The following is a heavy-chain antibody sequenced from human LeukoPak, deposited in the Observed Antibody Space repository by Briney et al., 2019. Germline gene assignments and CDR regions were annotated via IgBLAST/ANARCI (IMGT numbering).Heavy chain of an antibody. Sequence: GRSLRLSCAASGFTFDSYAIHWVRQAPGKGLEWVAVISYDGSNKYYADSVKGRYTISRDNSKNTLYLQLNSLRPEDTAVYYCARDQLAYSGYDTLFDYWGQGSLVTVSS. CDR2: ISYDGSNK. CDR1: GFTFDSYA. D-gene: IGHD5-12*01. CDR3: ARDQLAYSGYDTLFDY. V-gene: IGHV3-30*04. J-gene: IGHJ4*02.